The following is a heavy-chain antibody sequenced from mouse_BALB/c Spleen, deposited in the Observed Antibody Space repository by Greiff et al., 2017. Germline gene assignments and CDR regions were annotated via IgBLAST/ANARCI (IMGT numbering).Heavy chain of an antibody. CDR3: AKVYGSYYAMDY. D-gene: IGHD2-2*01. V-gene: IGHV5-17*02. J-gene: IGHJ4*01. CDR1: GFTFSSFG. Sequence: EVQLVESGGGLVQPGGSRKLSCAASGFTFSSFGMHWVRQAPEKGLEWVAYISSGSSTIYYADTVKGRFTISRDNPKNTLFLQMTSLRSEDTAMYYCAKVYGSYYAMDYWGQGTSVTV. CDR2: ISSGSSTI.